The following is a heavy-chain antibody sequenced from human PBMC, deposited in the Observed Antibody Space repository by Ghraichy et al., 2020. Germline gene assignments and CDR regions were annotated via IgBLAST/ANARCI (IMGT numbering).Heavy chain of an antibody. CDR3: AREAYDLFFFDY. CDR1: GGSIRTSNYY. Sequence: SDTLSLTCTVSGGSIRTSNYYWGWIRQPPGKGLEWVGSIYYSGTTYYNSSLKSRATISIDTSKSQFSLRLSSVTAADTAVYFCAREAYDLFFFDYWGQGGLVTVSS. D-gene: IGHD3/OR15-3a*01. V-gene: IGHV4-39*02. J-gene: IGHJ4*02. CDR2: IYYSGTT.